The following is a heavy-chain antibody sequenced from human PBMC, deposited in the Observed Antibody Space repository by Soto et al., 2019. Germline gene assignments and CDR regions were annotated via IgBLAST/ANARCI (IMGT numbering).Heavy chain of an antibody. Sequence: SETLSLTCTVSGSSISSYYWSWIRQPPGKGLEWIGYIYYSGSTNYNPSLKSRVTISVDTSKNQFSLKLSSVTAADTAVYYCARDSPDYGDYLDYWGQGTLVTVSS. D-gene: IGHD4-17*01. V-gene: IGHV4-59*01. CDR2: IYYSGST. CDR3: ARDSPDYGDYLDY. J-gene: IGHJ4*02. CDR1: GSSISSYY.